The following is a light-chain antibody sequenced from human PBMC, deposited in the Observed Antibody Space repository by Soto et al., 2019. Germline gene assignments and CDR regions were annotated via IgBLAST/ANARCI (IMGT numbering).Light chain of an antibody. Sequence: EIVMTQSPATLSVSPGETASLSCRASQSAGNFLAWYQQKPGQAPRLLIYYISTRATGIPARFSGSGSGTDFTLTISRLEPEDFAVYYCQQYGSSPGTFGQGTKVDIK. CDR1: QSAGNF. CDR3: QQYGSSPGT. CDR2: YIS. J-gene: IGKJ1*01. V-gene: IGKV3-20*01.